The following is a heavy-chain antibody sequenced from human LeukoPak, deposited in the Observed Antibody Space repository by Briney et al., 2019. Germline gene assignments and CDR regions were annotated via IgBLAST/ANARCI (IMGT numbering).Heavy chain of an antibody. Sequence: KTSETLSLTCAVSGYSISSGYYWGWIRQPPGKGLEWIGYIYYIGSTNYNPSLKSRVTISVDTSKNQFSLKLSSVTAADTAVYYCASMLYSSGWYYFDYWGQGTLVTVSS. J-gene: IGHJ4*02. V-gene: IGHV4-61*01. D-gene: IGHD6-19*01. CDR1: GYSISSGYY. CDR3: ASMLYSSGWYYFDY. CDR2: IYYIGST.